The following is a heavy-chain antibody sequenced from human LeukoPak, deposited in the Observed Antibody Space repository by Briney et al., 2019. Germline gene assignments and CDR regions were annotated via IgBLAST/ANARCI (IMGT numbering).Heavy chain of an antibody. J-gene: IGHJ6*02. D-gene: IGHD2-2*01. V-gene: IGHV3-23*01. CDR2: ISGSGTST. CDR1: GLTFSTYA. CDR3: ARAAYCSSTSCYRSYGLDV. Sequence: PGGSLRLSCAASGLTFSTYAMSWVRQAPGKGLEWVSVISGSGTSTYYADSVKGRFTISRDNSKNTLYLQMNSLRADGTAVFYCARAAYCSSTSCYRSYGLDVWGQGTTVTVSS.